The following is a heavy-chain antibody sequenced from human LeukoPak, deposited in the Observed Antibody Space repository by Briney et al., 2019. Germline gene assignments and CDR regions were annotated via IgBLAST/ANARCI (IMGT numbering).Heavy chain of an antibody. D-gene: IGHD6-13*01. J-gene: IGHJ4*02. CDR3: ASISSSWYGGEIGYFDY. Sequence: ASVKVSCKASGYTLTSYYMHWVRQAPGQGLEWMGIINPSGGSTSYAQKFQGRVTMTRDTSTSTVYMELSSLRSEDTAVYYCASISSSWYGGEIGYFDYWGQGTLVTVSS. V-gene: IGHV1-46*01. CDR1: GYTLTSYY. CDR2: INPSGGST.